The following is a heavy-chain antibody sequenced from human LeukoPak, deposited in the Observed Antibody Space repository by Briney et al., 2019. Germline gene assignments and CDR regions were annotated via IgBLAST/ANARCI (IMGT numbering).Heavy chain of an antibody. J-gene: IGHJ4*02. Sequence: GGSLRLSCAVSGFTFSSYSMNWVRQAPGKGLDWVSYISSGSSTISYADSVKGRFTISRDNARSSLYLQMNSLRAEVTAVYYCAREYSGYDRWGQGTLVTVSS. CDR3: AREYSGYDR. CDR1: GFTFSSYS. CDR2: ISSGSSTI. V-gene: IGHV3-48*04. D-gene: IGHD5-12*01.